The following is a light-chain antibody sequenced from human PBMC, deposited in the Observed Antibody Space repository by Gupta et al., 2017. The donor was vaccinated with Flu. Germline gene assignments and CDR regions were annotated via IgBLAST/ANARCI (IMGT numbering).Light chain of an antibody. CDR3: QQYYSSPLT. CDR1: QSVLYTSTNKNY. Sequence: NGRSSQSVLYTSTNKNYLAWYQQKSGQPPKFLIYWASTRESGVPDRFSGSGSGTDFTLTISSLQTEDVAVYYCQQYYSSPLTFGGGTKVEIK. J-gene: IGKJ4*01. V-gene: IGKV4-1*01. CDR2: WAS.